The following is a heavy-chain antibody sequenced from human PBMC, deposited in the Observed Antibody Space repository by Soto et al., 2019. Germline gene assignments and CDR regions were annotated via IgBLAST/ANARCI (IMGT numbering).Heavy chain of an antibody. J-gene: IGHJ4*02. Sequence: PGGSLRLSCAASGLTFSGHWMTWVRQTPGEGLQCVAAIKPDGSETFYVDSVKGRFTISRDNARNSLFLQMDSLRAEDTAVYYCTSRPSGMTYHAVFDFWGQGTLVTVSS. CDR2: IKPDGSET. D-gene: IGHD2-21*02. CDR1: GLTFSGHW. CDR3: TSRPSGMTYHAVFDF. V-gene: IGHV3-7*03.